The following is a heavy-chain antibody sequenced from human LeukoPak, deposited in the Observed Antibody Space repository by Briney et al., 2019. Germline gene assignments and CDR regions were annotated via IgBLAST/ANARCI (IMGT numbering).Heavy chain of an antibody. CDR3: ARERRLGGSYPTNYYYYYYMDV. J-gene: IGHJ6*03. Sequence: SETLSLTCAVYGGSFSGYYWGWIRQPPGKGLEWIGSIYYSGSTYYNPSLKSRVTISVDTSKNQFSLKLSSVTAADTAVYYCARERRLGGSYPTNYYYYYYMDVWGKGTTVTVSS. CDR2: IYYSGST. V-gene: IGHV4-34*01. D-gene: IGHD1-26*01. CDR1: GGSFSGYY.